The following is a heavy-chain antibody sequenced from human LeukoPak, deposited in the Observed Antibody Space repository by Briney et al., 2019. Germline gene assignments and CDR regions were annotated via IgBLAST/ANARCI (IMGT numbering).Heavy chain of an antibody. CDR2: VYYSGST. V-gene: IGHV4-34*01. CDR3: ARVGSGYSYGPFDY. Sequence: SETLSLTCAVYGGSFSGYYWGWIRQPPGMGLDWIGIVYYSGSTYYNPSLKSRVTISVDTSKNQFSLKLNSVTAADAAVYYCARVGSGYSYGPFDYWGQGTLVTVSS. J-gene: IGHJ4*02. D-gene: IGHD5-18*01. CDR1: GGSFSGYY.